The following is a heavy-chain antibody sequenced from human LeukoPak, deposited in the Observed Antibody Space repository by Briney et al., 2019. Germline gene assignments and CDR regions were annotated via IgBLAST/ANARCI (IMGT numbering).Heavy chain of an antibody. V-gene: IGHV3-7*04. CDR1: GFTFRTNA. D-gene: IGHD5-12*01. Sequence: GGSLRLSCAASGFTFRTNAMSWVRQAPGNGLEWVANIKQYGSEKYYVDSVKGRFTISRDNAKNSLYLQMNSLRAEDTAVYYCARGGLRDPRGTFDYWGQGTLVTVSS. CDR3: ARGGLRDPRGTFDY. CDR2: IKQYGSEK. J-gene: IGHJ4*02.